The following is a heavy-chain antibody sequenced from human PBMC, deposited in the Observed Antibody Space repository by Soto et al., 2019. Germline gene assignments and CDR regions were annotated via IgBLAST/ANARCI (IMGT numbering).Heavy chain of an antibody. V-gene: IGHV1-69*01. Sequence: QVQQVQSGAEVKKPGSSVTISCKASGGTFGNSAISWVRQAPGQGLEWMGGIIPIFPTPDYAQKFQGRVTRPAEECTSTSYMELTSLRSEDKAVYCCARDKARQQLGGNYYYGIGDWGQGTTVTVSS. CDR2: IIPIFPTP. J-gene: IGHJ6*02. CDR3: ARDKARQQLGGNYYYGIGD. CDR1: GGTFGNSA. D-gene: IGHD6-6*01.